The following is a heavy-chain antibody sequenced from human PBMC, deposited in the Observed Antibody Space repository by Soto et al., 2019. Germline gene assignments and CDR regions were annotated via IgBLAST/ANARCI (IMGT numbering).Heavy chain of an antibody. J-gene: IGHJ6*02. CDR1: GYSFTSYW. CDR2: IYPGDSDT. D-gene: IGHD1-7*01. V-gene: IGHV5-51*01. CDR3: AREDHRYNWNYARYGMDV. Sequence: GESLKISCKGSGYSFTSYWIGWVRQMPGKGLEWMGIIYPGDSDTRYSPSLQGQVTISADKSISTAYLQWSSLKASDTAMYYCAREDHRYNWNYARYGMDVWGQGTTVTVS.